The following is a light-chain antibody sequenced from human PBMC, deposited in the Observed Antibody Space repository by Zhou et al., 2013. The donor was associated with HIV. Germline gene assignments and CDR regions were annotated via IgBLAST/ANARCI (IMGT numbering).Light chain of an antibody. CDR3: HQYGSSPLT. V-gene: IGKV3-20*01. CDR1: ESDSSSY. J-gene: IGKJ4*01. Sequence: IVLTQSPGTLSLSPGERATLSCRASESDSSSYLAWYQQKPGQAPRLLIYGASTRATGIPDRFSGSGSGTDFTLTITRLEPEDFAVYYCHQYGSSPLTFGGGTKVEIK. CDR2: GAS.